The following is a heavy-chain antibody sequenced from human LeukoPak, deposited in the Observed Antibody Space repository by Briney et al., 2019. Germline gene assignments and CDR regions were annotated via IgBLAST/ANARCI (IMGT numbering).Heavy chain of an antibody. J-gene: IGHJ4*02. V-gene: IGHV3-7*01. D-gene: IGHD6-13*01. CDR3: ARCAVAAAGDY. CDR1: GLTFSSYW. Sequence: GGSLRLSCAASGLTFSSYWMSWVRQAPGKGPEWVANIKPDGSGKCYVDSVKGRFTISRDNAENSLFLHMNSLRAEDTAVYYCARCAVAAAGDYWGRGTLVTVSS. CDR2: IKPDGSGK.